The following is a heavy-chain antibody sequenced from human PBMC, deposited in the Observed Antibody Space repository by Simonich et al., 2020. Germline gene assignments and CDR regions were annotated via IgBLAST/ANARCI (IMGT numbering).Heavy chain of an antibody. V-gene: IGHV1-2*02. CDR1: GYTFTGYY. J-gene: IGHJ3*02. Sequence: QVQLVQSGAEVKKPGASVKVSCKASGYTFTGYYMHWVRQAPGQGLERLGWSKPKGGGTNDAQKVQGRVTRTRATAISTAYMELGRLRSEDTAVYYCARNGLVGTLKAFDIWGQGTMVTVSS. CDR2: SKPKGGGT. CDR3: ARNGLVGTLKAFDI. D-gene: IGHD2-21*02.